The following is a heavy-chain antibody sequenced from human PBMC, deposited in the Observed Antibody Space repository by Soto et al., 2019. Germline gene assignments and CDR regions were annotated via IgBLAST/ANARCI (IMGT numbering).Heavy chain of an antibody. Sequence: QVQLVQSGAEVKSPGASVKVSCKASGYTFSNHAMFWLRQAPGQRPDWMGWINTDKGNTHDSQKFQGRVTISRNTSASTVYMELSNLKSEDTAVYYCARDRSIRGRSWFDPWGQGTLVTVSS. CDR2: INTDKGNT. CDR3: ARDRSIRGRSWFDP. D-gene: IGHD3-10*01. CDR1: GYTFSNHA. V-gene: IGHV1-3*04. J-gene: IGHJ5*02.